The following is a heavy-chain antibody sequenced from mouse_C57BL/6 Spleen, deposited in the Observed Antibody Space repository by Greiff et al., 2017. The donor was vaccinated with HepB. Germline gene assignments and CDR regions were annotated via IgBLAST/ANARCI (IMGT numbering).Heavy chain of an antibody. CDR3: ARGDYGSSYRYFDV. V-gene: IGHV1-53*01. CDR1: GYTFTSYW. Sequence: QVQLQQPGTELVKPGASVKLSCKASGYTFTSYWMHWVKQRPGQGLEWIGNINPSNGGTNYNEKFKSKATLTVDKSSSTAYMQLSSLTSEDSAVYYCARGDYGSSYRYFDVWGTGTTVTVSS. D-gene: IGHD1-1*01. CDR2: INPSNGGT. J-gene: IGHJ1*03.